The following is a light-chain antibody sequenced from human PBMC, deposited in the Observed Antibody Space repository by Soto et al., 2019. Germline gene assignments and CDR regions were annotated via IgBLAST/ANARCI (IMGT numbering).Light chain of an antibody. V-gene: IGKV3-15*01. CDR1: KGIGDT. J-gene: IGKJ4*01. Sequence: EVVMMQSPATLSVSPGEGDTLSCRASKGIGDTLAWYQHKPVQTPRLLIYDTSTRATGVPTRFSGSRSGAEFTLTINSLQSEDFAVYYCQPYNNWPLTFGGGTKVDIK. CDR2: DTS. CDR3: QPYNNWPLT.